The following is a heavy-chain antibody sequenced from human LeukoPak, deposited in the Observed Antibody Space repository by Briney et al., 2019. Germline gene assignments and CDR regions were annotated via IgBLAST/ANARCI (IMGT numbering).Heavy chain of an antibody. CDR1: GFTFSSYG. D-gene: IGHD3-16*01. V-gene: IGHV3-30*18. CDR3: AKSTRAVMAMMDV. J-gene: IGHJ6*04. CDR2: ISNDGSDK. Sequence: GGSLRLSCAASGFTFSSYGIYWVRQAPGKGLEWMALISNDGSDKYYADSVKGRFTISRDNSKNTLYLQMNSLRAEDTAVYYCAKSTRAVMAMMDVWGKGTTVTVSS.